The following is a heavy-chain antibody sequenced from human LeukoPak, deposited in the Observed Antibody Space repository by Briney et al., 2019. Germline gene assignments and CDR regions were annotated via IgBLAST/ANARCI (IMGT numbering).Heavy chain of an antibody. CDR1: GYTFTGYY. Sequence: ASVKVSCKPSGYTFTGYYMHWVRQAPGQGLEWMGWINPNSGGPNYAQKFQGRVTMTRDTSISTAYMELSRLRSDDTAVYYCARDIGRYSGSYPDYWGQGTLVTVSS. D-gene: IGHD1-26*01. V-gene: IGHV1-2*02. J-gene: IGHJ4*02. CDR3: ARDIGRYSGSYPDY. CDR2: INPNSGGP.